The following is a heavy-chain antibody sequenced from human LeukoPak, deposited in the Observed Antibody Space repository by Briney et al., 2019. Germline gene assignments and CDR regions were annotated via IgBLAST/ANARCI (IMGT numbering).Heavy chain of an antibody. CDR2: INGDGSST. Sequence: GGSLRLSCAASGFTFSSYWMHWVRQAPGKGLVWVSRINGDGSSTTYADAVKGRFTISRDSAKNTLYLQMSSLRAEDTAVYYCARRGLVPAFDIWGQGIMVTVAS. CDR1: GFTFSSYW. CDR3: ARRGLVPAFDI. D-gene: IGHD2-2*01. V-gene: IGHV3-74*01. J-gene: IGHJ3*02.